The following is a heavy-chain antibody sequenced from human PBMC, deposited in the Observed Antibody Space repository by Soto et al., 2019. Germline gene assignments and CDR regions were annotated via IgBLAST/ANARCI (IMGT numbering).Heavy chain of an antibody. V-gene: IGHV3-23*01. Sequence: EVQLLASGGGLVQPGGSLRLSCVASGFTFSTYAMSWVRQAPREGLEWVSVVSGSCGTTYYADSVKGRFTIYRENSKNKMYMRMNSLRAEDSATYYCSRYCSPTSCTIRYGMDVWGQGTTVTVPS. D-gene: IGHD2-15*01. CDR2: VSGSCGTT. CDR1: GFTFSTYA. CDR3: SRYCSPTSCTIRYGMDV. J-gene: IGHJ6*02.